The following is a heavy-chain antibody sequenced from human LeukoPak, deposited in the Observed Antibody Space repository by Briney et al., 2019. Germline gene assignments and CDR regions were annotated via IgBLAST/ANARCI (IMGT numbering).Heavy chain of an antibody. J-gene: IGHJ5*02. V-gene: IGHV3-23*01. Sequence: PGGSLRLSCAASGFTFSSYAMSWVRQAPGKGLEWVSAISGSGGSTYYADSVKGRFTISRDNSKNTLYLQMNSLRAEDTAVYYCAKDPILTGYRNWFDPWGQGTLVTVSS. CDR3: AKDPILTGYRNWFDP. D-gene: IGHD3-9*01. CDR1: GFTFSSYA. CDR2: ISGSGGST.